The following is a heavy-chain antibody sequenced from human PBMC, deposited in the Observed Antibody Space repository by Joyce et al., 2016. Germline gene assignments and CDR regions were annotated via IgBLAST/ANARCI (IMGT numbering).Heavy chain of an antibody. Sequence: VQLVQSGAEVKKPGSSVKVSCKVSGGNFYDYTITWGRQAPGQGLEWMGRIIPIVGVANDARKFRGRVALTADKSTATAYLELNSLRLDDTAMFFCTRGRIEYSKTFNAYDIWGQGTMVTVSS. D-gene: IGHD2/OR15-2a*01. J-gene: IGHJ3*02. CDR2: IIPIVGVA. V-gene: IGHV1-69*04. CDR1: GGNFYDYT. CDR3: TRGRIEYSKTFNAYDI.